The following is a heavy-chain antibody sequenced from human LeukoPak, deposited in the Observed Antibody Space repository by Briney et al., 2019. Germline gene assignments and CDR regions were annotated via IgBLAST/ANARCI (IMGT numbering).Heavy chain of an antibody. CDR2: IRSKANSYAT. CDR1: GFTFSGPA. Sequence: GGSLRLSCAASGFTFSGPAMHWVRQASGKGLEWVGRIRSKANSYATAYAASVKGRFTISRDDSKNTAYLQMNSLKTEDTAVYYCTSLSGSYLYYYYYGMDVWGQGTTVTVSS. D-gene: IGHD1-26*01. V-gene: IGHV3-73*01. J-gene: IGHJ6*02. CDR3: TSLSGSYLYYYYYGMDV.